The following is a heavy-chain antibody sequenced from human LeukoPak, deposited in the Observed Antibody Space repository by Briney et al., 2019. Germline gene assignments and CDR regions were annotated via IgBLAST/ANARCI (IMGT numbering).Heavy chain of an antibody. CDR1: GSSISSYY. CDR3: ARSGRDYESSGYYYGVF. J-gene: IGHJ4*02. D-gene: IGHD3-22*01. Sequence: SETLSLTCTVSGSSISSYYWSWIRQPPGKGLEWIGYIYNSGSSNYNPSLKSRVTISVDTSKNQFSLKLSSVTAADTAVYFCARSGRDYESSGYYYGVFWGQGTLVTVSS. CDR2: IYNSGSS. V-gene: IGHV4-59*08.